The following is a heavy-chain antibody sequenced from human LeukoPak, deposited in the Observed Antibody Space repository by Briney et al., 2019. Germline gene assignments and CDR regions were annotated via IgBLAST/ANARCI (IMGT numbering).Heavy chain of an antibody. J-gene: IGHJ4*02. V-gene: IGHV4-39*07. CDR2: IYYSGST. Sequence: PSETLSLTCTVSGGSISSSSYYWGWLRQPPGTGLEWLGSIYYSGSTYYNPSLKSRVTISVDTSKNQFSLKLSSLTAADTAVYYCARPRRTYYYDSSGYYSYYFDYWGQGTLVTVSS. CDR3: ARPRRTYYYDSSGYYSYYFDY. CDR1: GGSISSSSYY. D-gene: IGHD3-22*01.